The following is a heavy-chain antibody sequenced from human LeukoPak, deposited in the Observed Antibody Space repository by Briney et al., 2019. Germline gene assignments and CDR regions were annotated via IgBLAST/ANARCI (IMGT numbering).Heavy chain of an antibody. D-gene: IGHD6-19*01. CDR2: ISYDGSNK. Sequence: GRSLRLSCAASGFTFSSYGMHWVRQAPGKGLEWVAVISYDGSNKYYADSVKGRFTISRDNSKNTLYLQMNSLRAEDTAVYYCARGLDRSGWLYYSDYWGQGTRVTVSS. J-gene: IGHJ4*02. CDR3: ARGLDRSGWLYYSDY. CDR1: GFTFSSYG. V-gene: IGHV3-30*03.